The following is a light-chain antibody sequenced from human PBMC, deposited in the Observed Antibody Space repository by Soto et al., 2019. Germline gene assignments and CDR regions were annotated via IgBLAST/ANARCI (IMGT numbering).Light chain of an antibody. CDR1: YSNIGRNT. CDR2: SND. Sequence: QSVLTQPPSASGTPGQRVTISCSGSYSNIGRNTVIWYQQLPGTAPKLLIYSNDNRPSGVPDRFYRSKTGTSASLAISGLQSEEEADYYCAAWDDSISAWVFGGGTKLTVL. V-gene: IGLV1-44*01. CDR3: AAWDDSISAWV. J-gene: IGLJ3*02.